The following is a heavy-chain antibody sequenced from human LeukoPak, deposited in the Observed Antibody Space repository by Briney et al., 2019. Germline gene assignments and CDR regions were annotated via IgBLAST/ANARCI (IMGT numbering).Heavy chain of an antibody. CDR3: ASGGLGARKYYSDPFHF. V-gene: IGHV3-53*01. CDR1: GFTVSSNY. D-gene: IGHD3-10*01. CDR2: LYSAGST. J-gene: IGHJ4*02. Sequence: GGSLRLSCAASGFTVSSNYMSRVRQAPGKGLEWVSILYSAGSTYYADSVRGRFTISRDSSKNTVCLQMNSLTAEDTAVYYCASGGLGARKYYSDPFHFWGQGTLVTVSS.